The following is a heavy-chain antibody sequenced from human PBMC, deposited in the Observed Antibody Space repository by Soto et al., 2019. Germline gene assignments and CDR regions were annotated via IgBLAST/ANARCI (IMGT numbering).Heavy chain of an antibody. Sequence: SETLSLTCAVYGGSFSGYYWSWIRQPPGKGLEWIGEINHSGSTNYNPSLKSRVTISVDTSKNQFSLKLSSVTAADTAVYYCARGRTMVRGVIITPSPYMDVWGKGTTVTVSS. V-gene: IGHV4-34*01. D-gene: IGHD3-10*01. CDR3: ARGRTMVRGVIITPSPYMDV. J-gene: IGHJ6*03. CDR2: INHSGST. CDR1: GGSFSGYY.